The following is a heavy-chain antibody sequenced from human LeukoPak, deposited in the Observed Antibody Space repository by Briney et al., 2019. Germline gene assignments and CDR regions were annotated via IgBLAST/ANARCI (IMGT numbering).Heavy chain of an antibody. CDR3: ARGIVVVPAAII. D-gene: IGHD2-2*01. CDR2: ISSSSSTI. CDR1: GFTVSSNY. V-gene: IGHV3-48*04. J-gene: IGHJ4*02. Sequence: GGSLRLSCAASGFTVSSNYMSWVRQAPGKGLEWVSYISSSSSTIYYADSVKGRFTISRDNAKNSLYLQMNSLRAEDTAVYYCARGIVVVPAAIIWGQGTPVTVSS.